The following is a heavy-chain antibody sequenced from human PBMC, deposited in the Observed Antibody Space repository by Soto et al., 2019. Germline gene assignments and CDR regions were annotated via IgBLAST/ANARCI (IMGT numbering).Heavy chain of an antibody. D-gene: IGHD4-4*01. CDR2: ITGSGGST. CDR1: GFTFNNYA. V-gene: IGHV3-23*01. CDR3: AKLQGLSTYINHRYAFDI. J-gene: IGHJ3*02. Sequence: EVRLLESGGDLVQPGGSLRLSCAASGFTFNNYAMAWVRQAPGKGLEWVSGITGSGGSTNYADHVKGRFTISRDNSQKTLYLQMNSLRADDTAVYYCAKLQGLSTYINHRYAFDIWGQGTMVTVSS.